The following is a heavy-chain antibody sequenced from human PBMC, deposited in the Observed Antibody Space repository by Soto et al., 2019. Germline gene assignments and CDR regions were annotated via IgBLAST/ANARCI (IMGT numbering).Heavy chain of an antibody. J-gene: IGHJ4*02. CDR2: IYDGGRT. D-gene: IGHD7-27*01. CDR3: ARGPSGDKVDS. V-gene: IGHV4-30-4*01. Sequence: QVQLQESGPGLVKPSQTLSLTCTVSGGSISTVDYWWSWIRQSPDMGLEWIGHIYDGGRTYNNPSLVSRVTLSVDTSKSQLSLTLSSVSAADPAVYYCARGPSGDKVDSWGQGTLVTVSS. CDR1: GGSISTVDYW.